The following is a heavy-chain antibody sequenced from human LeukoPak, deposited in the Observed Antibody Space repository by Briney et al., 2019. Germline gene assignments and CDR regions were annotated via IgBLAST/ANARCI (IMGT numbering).Heavy chain of an antibody. D-gene: IGHD3-22*01. CDR2: IYYSGST. J-gene: IGHJ4*02. CDR1: GGSISSSSYY. Sequence: SETLSLTCTVSGGSISSSSYYWGWIRQPPGKGLEWIGSIYYSGSTYYNPSLKSRVTISADTSKNQLSLKLTSVTAADTAVYYCARVRVVVPKYYFDYWGQGILVTVSS. CDR3: ARVRVVVPKYYFDY. V-gene: IGHV4-39*07.